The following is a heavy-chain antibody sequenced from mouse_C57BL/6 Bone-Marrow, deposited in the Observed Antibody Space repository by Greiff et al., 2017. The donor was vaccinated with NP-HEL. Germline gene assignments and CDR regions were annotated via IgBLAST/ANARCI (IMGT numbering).Heavy chain of an antibody. Sequence: QVQLQQPGAELVKPGASVKVSCKASGYTFTSYWMHWVKQRPGQGLEWIGRLHPSDSDTNYNQKLKGKATLTVDKSSSTAYMQLSSLTSDDSAVYYCAIALSTVVAYYYAMDYWGQGTSVTVSS. V-gene: IGHV1-74*01. CDR3: AIALSTVVAYYYAMDY. J-gene: IGHJ4*01. D-gene: IGHD1-1*01. CDR1: GYTFTSYW. CDR2: LHPSDSDT.